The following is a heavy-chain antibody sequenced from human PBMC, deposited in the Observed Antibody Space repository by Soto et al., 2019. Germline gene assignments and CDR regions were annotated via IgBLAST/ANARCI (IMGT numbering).Heavy chain of an antibody. CDR3: ARDTSNDAFDI. CDR1: GFTFSSYS. J-gene: IGHJ3*02. Sequence: GGSLRLSCAASGFTFSSYSMNWVRQAPGKGLGWVSSISSSSSYIYYADSVKGRFTISRDNTKNSLYLQMNSPRAEDTAVYYCARDTSNDAFDIWGQGTMVTVSS. V-gene: IGHV3-21*01. D-gene: IGHD3-16*01. CDR2: ISSSSSYI.